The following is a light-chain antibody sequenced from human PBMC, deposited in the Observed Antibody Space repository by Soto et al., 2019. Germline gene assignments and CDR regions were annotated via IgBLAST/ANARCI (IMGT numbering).Light chain of an antibody. V-gene: IGLV1-40*01. Sequence: QSVLTQPPSVSGAPGQRVTISCTGSSSNIGSTYDVQWYQQLPGTAPKLLIHGNTDRPSGVPARFSGSKSGTSASLAITGLQADDEDDYYCQSYDDSLSVHYVFGTGTKLTVL. CDR3: QSYDDSLSVHYV. J-gene: IGLJ1*01. CDR1: SSNIGSTYD. CDR2: GNT.